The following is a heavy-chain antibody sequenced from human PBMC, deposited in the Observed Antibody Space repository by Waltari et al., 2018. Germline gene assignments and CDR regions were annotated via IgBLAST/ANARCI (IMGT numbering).Heavy chain of an antibody. CDR2: IIPIFGTA. V-gene: IGHV1-69*01. J-gene: IGHJ4*02. D-gene: IGHD6-13*01. CDR3: ARAGHQQLVGTFDY. CDR1: GGTFSSNA. Sequence: QVQLVQSGAAVKKPGSSVQVSCKASGGTFSSNAISGLLQAPGQGLEWMGGIIPIFGTANYAQKFQGRVTITADESTSTAYMELSSLRSEDTAVYYCARAGHQQLVGTFDYWGQGTLVTVSS.